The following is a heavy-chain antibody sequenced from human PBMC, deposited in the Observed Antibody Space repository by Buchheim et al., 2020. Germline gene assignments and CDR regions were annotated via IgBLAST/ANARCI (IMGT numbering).Heavy chain of an antibody. Sequence: QVQLQESGPGLVKPSQTLSLTCTVSGGSISSGSYYWSWIRPPAGKGLEWIGRIYSGGRTNYKPSLKSRVTFSVDTSKNHFSLRLRSVTAADTAVYYCARGVVTISGVYFYYYGMDVWGQGTT. D-gene: IGHD3-3*01. CDR2: IYSGGRT. V-gene: IGHV4-61*02. CDR3: ARGVVTISGVYFYYYGMDV. CDR1: GGSISSGSYY. J-gene: IGHJ6*02.